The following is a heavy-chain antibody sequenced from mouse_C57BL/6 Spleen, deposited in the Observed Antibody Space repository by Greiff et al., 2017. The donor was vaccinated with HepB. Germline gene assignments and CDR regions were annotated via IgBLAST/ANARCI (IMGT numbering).Heavy chain of an antibody. V-gene: IGHV1-80*01. CDR3: ARERATVPRYFDV. Sequence: VQLQQSGAELVKPGASVKISCKASGYAFSSYWMNWVKQRPGKGLEWIGQIYPGDGDTNYNGKFKGKATLTADKSSSTAYMKLSSLTSEDSAVYFCARERATVPRYFDVWGTGTTVTVSS. CDR2: IYPGDGDT. CDR1: GYAFSSYW. J-gene: IGHJ1*03. D-gene: IGHD1-1*01.